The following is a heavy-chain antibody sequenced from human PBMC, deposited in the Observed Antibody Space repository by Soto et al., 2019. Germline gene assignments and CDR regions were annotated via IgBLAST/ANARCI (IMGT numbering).Heavy chain of an antibody. CDR2: IYYSGST. V-gene: IGHV4-59*12. D-gene: IGHD4-17*01. CDR1: GGSISSYY. Sequence: PSATLSLTCTVSGGSISSYYWSWIRQPPGKGLEWIGYIYYSGSTNYNPSLKSRVTISVDTSKNQFSLQLNSVTPEDTAVDYCARATRTWFDRWGQRTLVTVPS. J-gene: IGHJ5*02. CDR3: ARATRTWFDR.